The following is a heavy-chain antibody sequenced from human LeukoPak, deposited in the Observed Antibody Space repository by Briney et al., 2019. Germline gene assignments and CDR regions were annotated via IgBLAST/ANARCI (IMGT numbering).Heavy chain of an antibody. J-gene: IGHJ4*02. D-gene: IGHD4-17*01. CDR2: ISASGGET. Sequence: PGGSLRLSCATSGFTFSSYAMTWVRQAPGKGLEWVSAISASGGETKYADSVKGRFTISRDNSKNTLFLQVNRLRGDDTAIYYCAKDWTTVVTPDPDYWGQGTLVTVSS. V-gene: IGHV3-23*01. CDR3: AKDWTTVVTPDPDY. CDR1: GFTFSSYA.